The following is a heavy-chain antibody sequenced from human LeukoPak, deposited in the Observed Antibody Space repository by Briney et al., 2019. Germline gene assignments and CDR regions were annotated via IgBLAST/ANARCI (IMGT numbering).Heavy chain of an antibody. J-gene: IGHJ6*02. D-gene: IGHD3-22*01. CDR3: ARDQSDSSGYYGMDV. CDR2: INHSGST. V-gene: IGHV4-34*01. CDR1: GGSFSGYY. Sequence: SETLSLTCAVYGGSFSGYYWSWIRQPPGKGLEWIGEINHSGSTNYNPSLKSRVTMSVDTSKNQFSLKLSSVTAADTAVYYCARDQSDSSGYYGMDVWGQGTTVTVSS.